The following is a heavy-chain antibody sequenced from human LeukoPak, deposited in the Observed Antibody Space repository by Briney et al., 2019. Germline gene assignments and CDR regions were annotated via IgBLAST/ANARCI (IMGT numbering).Heavy chain of an antibody. V-gene: IGHV1-69*01. CDR3: AREGAHSKKTYNWFDP. D-gene: IGHD2-21*01. CDR1: GGTFSSYA. J-gene: IGHJ5*02. CDR2: IIPIFGTA. Sequence: SVKVSCKASGGTFSSYAISWVRQAPGQGLERMGGIIPIFGTANYAQKFQGRVTITADESTSTAYMELSSLRSEDTAVYYCAREGAHSKKTYNWFDPWGQGTLVTVSS.